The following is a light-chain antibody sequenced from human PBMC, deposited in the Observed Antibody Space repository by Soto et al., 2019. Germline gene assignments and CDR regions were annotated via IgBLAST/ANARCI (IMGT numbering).Light chain of an antibody. J-gene: IGKJ1*01. V-gene: IGKV3-20*01. Sequence: ETVMTQASVTLAAAPWKTVTLSFRASQSLSGNLAWYQLKPGQAPRLLIYDASNRATDIPARFSGSGSGTDFTLTISRLEPEDFAVYYCQQYGSSPTFGQGNKVDIK. CDR2: DAS. CDR3: QQYGSSPT. CDR1: QSLSGN.